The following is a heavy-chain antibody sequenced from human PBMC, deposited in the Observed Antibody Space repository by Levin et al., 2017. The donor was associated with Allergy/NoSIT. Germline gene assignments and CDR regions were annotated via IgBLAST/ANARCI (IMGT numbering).Heavy chain of an antibody. CDR3: ARVGDTAMVTSDYFDY. D-gene: IGHD5-18*01. CDR1: GFTVSSNY. V-gene: IGHV3-53*01. CDR2: IYSGGST. Sequence: GESLKISCAASGFTVSSNYMSWVRQAPGKGLEWVSVIYSGGSTYYADSVKGRFTISRDNSKNTLYLQMNSLRAEDTAVYYCARVGDTAMVTSDYFDYWGQGTLVTVSS. J-gene: IGHJ4*02.